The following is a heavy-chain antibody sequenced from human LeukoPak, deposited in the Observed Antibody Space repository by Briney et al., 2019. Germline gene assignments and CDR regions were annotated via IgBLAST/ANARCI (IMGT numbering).Heavy chain of an antibody. Sequence: PSETLSLTCTVSGDSINSDYWSWLRQPPGKGLEWIGYIYYSGSTNYNPSLKSRVTISVDTSKKEFSLKLSSVTAADMAVYYCARGAGWYNYWGQGILVTVSS. J-gene: IGHJ4*02. D-gene: IGHD6-19*01. CDR1: GDSINSDY. CDR3: ARGAGWYNY. CDR2: IYYSGST. V-gene: IGHV4-59*01.